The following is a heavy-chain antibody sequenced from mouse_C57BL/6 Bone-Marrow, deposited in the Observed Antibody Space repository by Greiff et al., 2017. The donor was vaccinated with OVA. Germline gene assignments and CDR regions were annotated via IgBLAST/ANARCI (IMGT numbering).Heavy chain of an antibody. Sequence: QVQLQQSGAELVRPGSSVKLSCKASGYTFTSYWMDWVKQRPGPGLEWIGNIYPSDSETHYNQKFKDKATLTVDKSSSTAYMQLSSLTSEDSAVYYCFYYDYDEDFWYFDVWGTGTTVTVSS. J-gene: IGHJ1*03. CDR1: GYTFTSYW. V-gene: IGHV1-61*01. CDR2: IYPSDSET. D-gene: IGHD2-4*01. CDR3: FYYDYDEDFWYFDV.